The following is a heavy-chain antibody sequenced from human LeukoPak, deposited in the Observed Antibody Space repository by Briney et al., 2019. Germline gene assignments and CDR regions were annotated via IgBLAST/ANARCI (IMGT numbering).Heavy chain of an antibody. J-gene: IGHJ4*02. CDR3: AKSTRRDILTGYYNRGGYFDY. CDR2: ISWNSGSI. D-gene: IGHD3-9*01. V-gene: IGHV3-9*01. Sequence: PGGSLRLSCAASGFTFDDYAMHWVRQAPGKGLEGVSGISWNSGSIGYADSVKGRFTISRDNAKNSLYLQMNSLRAEDTALYYCAKSTRRDILTGYYNRGGYFDYWGQGTLVTVSS. CDR1: GFTFDDYA.